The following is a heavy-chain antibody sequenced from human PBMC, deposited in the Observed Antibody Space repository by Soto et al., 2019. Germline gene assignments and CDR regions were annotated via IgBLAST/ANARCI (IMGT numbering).Heavy chain of an antibody. Sequence: QVQLVQSGAEVKKPGSSVTVSCKASGGTFSSYAISWVRQAPGQGLEWMGGIIPIFGTANYAQKFQGRVTITADESTSTAYMELSSLRSEDTAVYYCARGSSSGAVTPDDYWGQGTLVTVSS. CDR3: ARGSSSGAVTPDDY. J-gene: IGHJ4*02. V-gene: IGHV1-69*01. CDR1: GGTFSSYA. D-gene: IGHD6-25*01. CDR2: IIPIFGTA.